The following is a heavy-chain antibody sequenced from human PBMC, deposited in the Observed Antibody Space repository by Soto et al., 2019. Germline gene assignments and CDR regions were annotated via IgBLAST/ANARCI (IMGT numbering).Heavy chain of an antibody. CDR3: AKEPSSGWYWAINWFDP. Sequence: QVQLVESGGGVVQPGRSLRLSCAASGFTFSSYGMHWVRQAPGKGLEWVAVISYDGSNKYYADSVKGRFTISRDNSKNTLYLQMNSLRAEDTAVHYCAKEPSSGWYWAINWFDPWGQGTLVTVSS. D-gene: IGHD6-19*01. J-gene: IGHJ5*02. CDR1: GFTFSSYG. V-gene: IGHV3-30*18. CDR2: ISYDGSNK.